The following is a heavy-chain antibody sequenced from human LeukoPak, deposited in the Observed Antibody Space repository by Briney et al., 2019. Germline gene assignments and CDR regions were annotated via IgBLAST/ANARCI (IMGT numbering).Heavy chain of an antibody. CDR1: GFTFSSYA. J-gene: IGHJ4*02. Sequence: PGGSLRLSCAASGFTFSSYAMSWVRQAPGKGPGWVSAISGSGGSTYYADSVKGRFTISRDNSKNTLYLQMNSLRAEDTAVYYCAKAPWIQLYFDYWGQGTLVTVSS. CDR2: ISGSGGST. V-gene: IGHV3-23*01. CDR3: AKAPWIQLYFDY. D-gene: IGHD5-18*01.